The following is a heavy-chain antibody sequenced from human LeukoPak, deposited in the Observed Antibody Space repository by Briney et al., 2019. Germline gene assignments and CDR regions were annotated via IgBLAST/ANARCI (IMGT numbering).Heavy chain of an antibody. D-gene: IGHD3-22*01. V-gene: IGHV3-15*01. J-gene: IGHJ4*02. Sequence: PGGSLRLSCAASGFTFSNAWMSWVRQAPGKGLEWVGRIKSKTDGGTTDYAAPVKGRFTISRDDSKNTLYVQMNSLKTEDTAVYYCTTSYYDSSGYLTWGQGTLVTVSS. CDR1: GFTFSNAW. CDR2: IKSKTDGGTT. CDR3: TTSYYDSSGYLT.